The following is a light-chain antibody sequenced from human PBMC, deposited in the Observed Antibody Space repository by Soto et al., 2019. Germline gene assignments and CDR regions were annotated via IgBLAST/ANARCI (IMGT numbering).Light chain of an antibody. CDR3: SSYTNINTRACV. J-gene: IGLJ1*01. CDR1: SGDIGSYNR. CDR2: EVT. Sequence: QSALTQPASGSGSPGQSITISCTGTSGDIGSYNRVSLYQQHPGKAPKLIIYEVTDRPSGVSNRFSGSKSGNTASLTISGLQSEDEAEYYCSSYTNINTRACVFGPGTKLTVL. V-gene: IGLV2-14*01.